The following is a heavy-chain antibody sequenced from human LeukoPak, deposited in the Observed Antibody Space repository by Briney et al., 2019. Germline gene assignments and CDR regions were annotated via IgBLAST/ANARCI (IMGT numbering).Heavy chain of an antibody. CDR1: GGSFSGYH. CDR3: ARGDSSGTAFDY. Sequence: SETLSLTCAVYGGSFSGYHWNWIRQSPGKGLEWIGEINYGGSTKYNPSLKSRVAISVDTSKNQFPLTLRSMTAADTAVYFCARGDSSGTAFDYWGQGTLVTVSS. J-gene: IGHJ4*02. CDR2: INYGGST. V-gene: IGHV4-34*01. D-gene: IGHD3-10*01.